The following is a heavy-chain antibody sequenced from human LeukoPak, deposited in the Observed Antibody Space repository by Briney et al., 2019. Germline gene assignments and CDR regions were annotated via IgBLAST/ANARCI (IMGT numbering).Heavy chain of an antibody. CDR3: ARSTGVFDY. V-gene: IGHV4-59*01. CDR2: IYYSGST. Sequence: NPSETLSLTCTVSGGSISSYYWSWIRQPPGKGLEWIGYIYYSGSTNYNPSLKSRVIISVDTSKNQFSLKLSSVTAADTAVYYCARSTGVFDYWGQGTLVTVSS. J-gene: IGHJ4*02. CDR1: GGSISSYY. D-gene: IGHD4-23*01.